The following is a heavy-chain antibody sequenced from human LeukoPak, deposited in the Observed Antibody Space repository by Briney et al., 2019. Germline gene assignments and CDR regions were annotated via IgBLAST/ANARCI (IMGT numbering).Heavy chain of an antibody. CDR3: ARMLDGSRRRGFDY. D-gene: IGHD5-24*01. Sequence: SETLSLTCTVSGGSITTYYWIWIRQPPGKGLEWIGYISYSGSTNYNPSLKSRVTISVDTSKKQFSLKLSSVTAADTAVYYCARMLDGSRRRGFDYWGQGTLVTVSS. CDR1: GGSITTYY. V-gene: IGHV4-59*01. CDR2: ISYSGST. J-gene: IGHJ4*02.